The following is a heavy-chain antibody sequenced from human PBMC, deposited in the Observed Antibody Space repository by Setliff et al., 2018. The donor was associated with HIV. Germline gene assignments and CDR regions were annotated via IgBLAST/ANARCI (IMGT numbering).Heavy chain of an antibody. J-gene: IGHJ4*02. CDR1: GGSITNHY. V-gene: IGHV4-4*07. CDR3: TRARFTAGWSLYYFDS. CDR2: LYPSGNT. D-gene: IGHD6-19*01. Sequence: SETLSLTCSVSGGSITNHYWSWVRQPPGKALEWIGLLYPSGNTNYNPSLESRLTISADRPNSQLSLKLTAVTAADAAVYYCTRARFTAGWSLYYFDSWGQGVQVTVSS.